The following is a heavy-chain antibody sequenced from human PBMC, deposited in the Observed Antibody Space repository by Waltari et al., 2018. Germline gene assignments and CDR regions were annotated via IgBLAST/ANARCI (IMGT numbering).Heavy chain of an antibody. CDR1: GFTFSRYG. D-gene: IGHD6-19*01. J-gene: IGHJ4*02. CDR2: ILHDGSNE. V-gene: IGHV3-30*18. CDR3: AKDNSGWTPDY. Sequence: QVQLAESGGGVVQPGKSLRLSCTGSGFTFSRYGMHWVRQAPGKGLEWVAFILHDGSNEYYVDSVKGRFTSSRDNSMSTLYLQMYSLRAEDTAVYYCAKDNSGWTPDYWGQGALVTVSS.